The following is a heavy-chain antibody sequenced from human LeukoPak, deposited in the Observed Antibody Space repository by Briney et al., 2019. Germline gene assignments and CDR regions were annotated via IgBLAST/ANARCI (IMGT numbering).Heavy chain of an antibody. D-gene: IGHD6-13*01. J-gene: IGHJ4*02. CDR2: MSHDGSSN. CDR3: ARALPEKAAAAAYFDS. Sequence: PGGSLRLSCTASGFTFSNAWMNWVRQAPGKGLEWVAVMSHDGSSNYYADSMKGRFTISRDNSKNTLYLQMNSLRIEDTAVYYCARALPEKAAAAAYFDSWGPGTLVTVSP. CDR1: GFTFSNAW. V-gene: IGHV3-30-3*01.